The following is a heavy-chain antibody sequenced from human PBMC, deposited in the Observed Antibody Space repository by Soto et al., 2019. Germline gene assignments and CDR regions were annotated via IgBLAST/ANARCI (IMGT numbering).Heavy chain of an antibody. Sequence: GASVKVSCKASGYTFTSYGISWVRQAPGQGLEWMGWIGAYNGNTNYAQKLQGRVTMTTDTSTSTAYMELRSLRSDDTAVYYCARELAYSSSSGGMDVWGQGTTVTVSS. CDR2: IGAYNGNT. D-gene: IGHD6-13*01. CDR3: ARELAYSSSSGGMDV. V-gene: IGHV1-18*04. J-gene: IGHJ6*02. CDR1: GYTFTSYG.